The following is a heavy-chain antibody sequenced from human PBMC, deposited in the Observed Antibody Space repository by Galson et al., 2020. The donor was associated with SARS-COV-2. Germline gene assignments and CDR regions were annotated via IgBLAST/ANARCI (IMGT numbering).Heavy chain of an antibody. CDR2: INHSGST. J-gene: IGHJ4*02. V-gene: IGHV4-34*01. Sequence: SETLSLTCAVYGGSFSGYYWSWIRQPPGKGLEWIGEINHSGSTNYNPSLKSRVTISVHTSKNQFSLKLSSVTAADTAVYYCARWATVTTFDDWGQGTLVTVSS. CDR3: ARWATVTTFDD. D-gene: IGHD4-17*01. CDR1: GGSFSGYY.